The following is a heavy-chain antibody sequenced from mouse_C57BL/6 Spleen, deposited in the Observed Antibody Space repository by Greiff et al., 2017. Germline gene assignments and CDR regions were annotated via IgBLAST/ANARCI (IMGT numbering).Heavy chain of an antibody. J-gene: IGHJ2*01. CDR2: IYPGSGST. D-gene: IGHD1-1*01. Sequence: VQLQQPGAELVKPGASVKMSCKASGYTFTSYWITWVKQRPGQGLEWIGDIYPGSGSTNYNEKFKSKATLTVDTSSSTAYMQLSNLTSEDSAVYYCARYSGSIYYFDYWGQGTTLTVSS. CDR3: ARYSGSIYYFDY. V-gene: IGHV1-55*01. CDR1: GYTFTSYW.